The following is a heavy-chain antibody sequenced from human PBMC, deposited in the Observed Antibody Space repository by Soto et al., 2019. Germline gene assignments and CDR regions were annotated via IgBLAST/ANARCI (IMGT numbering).Heavy chain of an antibody. J-gene: IGHJ3*02. V-gene: IGHV3-21*01. CDR3: ARERLPEGDAFDI. Sequence: GGSLRLSCAASGFTFSSYSMNWVRQAPGKGLEWVSSISSSSSYIYYADSVKGRFTISRDNAKNSLYLQMNSLRAEDTAVYYCARERLPEGDAFDIWGQGTMVTVSS. CDR1: GFTFSSYS. D-gene: IGHD4-17*01. CDR2: ISSSSSYI.